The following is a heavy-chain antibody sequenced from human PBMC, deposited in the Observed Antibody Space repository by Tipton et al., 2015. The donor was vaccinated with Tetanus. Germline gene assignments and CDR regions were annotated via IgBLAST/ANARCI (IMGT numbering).Heavy chain of an antibody. Sequence: SLRLSCAVSGFSFSNYVMNWVRQAPGNGLEWVAVVSSDGRTKFYADSVRGRFTVSRDNSKNTLYLQMDSLRAEDSAVYYCARRQVEGGAHFDHWGQGTLVTVSS. D-gene: IGHD3-16*01. CDR2: VSSDGRTK. CDR3: ARRQVEGGAHFDH. V-gene: IGHV3-33*08. CDR1: GFSFSNYV. J-gene: IGHJ4*02.